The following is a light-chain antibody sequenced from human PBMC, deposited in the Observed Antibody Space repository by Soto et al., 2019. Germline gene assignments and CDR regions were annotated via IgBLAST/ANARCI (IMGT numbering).Light chain of an antibody. J-gene: IGKJ4*01. V-gene: IGKV2-28*01. Sequence: DIVVTQSPLSLPVTPGEPASISCRSSQSLLHINGYNYLDWYLQKPGQSPQLLLYLASNRASGVHDRFSGSGSCTDFTLKISRVEAEDFGVYYCIQTLQTPLTCGEGTKV. CDR2: LAS. CDR3: IQTLQTPLT. CDR1: QSLLHINGYNY.